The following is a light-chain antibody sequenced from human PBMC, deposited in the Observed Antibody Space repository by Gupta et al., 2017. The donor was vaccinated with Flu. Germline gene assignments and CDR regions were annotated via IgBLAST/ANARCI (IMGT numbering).Light chain of an antibody. J-gene: IGKJ3*01. CDR3: QQFNSHPVT. V-gene: IGKV1-9*01. CDR1: QGIGSY. Sequence: DRVTITCRASQGIGSYLAWYQQKPGKAPKLLIYAASTLQSGVPSRFSGSGSGTEFTLTISSLQPEDFATYYCQQFNSHPVTFGPGTKVDIK. CDR2: AAS.